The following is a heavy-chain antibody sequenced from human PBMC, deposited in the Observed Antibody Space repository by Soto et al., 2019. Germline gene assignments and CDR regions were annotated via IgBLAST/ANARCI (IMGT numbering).Heavy chain of an antibody. CDR3: ARDAMTTVTTFAFDI. V-gene: IGHV3-66*01. D-gene: IGHD4-17*01. J-gene: IGHJ3*02. Sequence: EVQLVESGGGLVQPGGSLRLSCAASGFTVSSNYMSWVRQAPGKGLEWVSGIYSGGSTYYADSVKGRFTISRDNSKNTLYLQMNSLRAEDTAVYYCARDAMTTVTTFAFDIWGQGTMVTVSS. CDR2: IYSGGST. CDR1: GFTVSSNY.